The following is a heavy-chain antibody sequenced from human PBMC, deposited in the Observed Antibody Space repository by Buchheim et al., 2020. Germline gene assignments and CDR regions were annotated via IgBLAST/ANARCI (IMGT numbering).Heavy chain of an antibody. CDR1: GFPFSSHE. CDR3: ARGPLLDY. Sequence: EVHLVESGGGLVQPGGSLRLSCTASGFPFSSHEMNWVRQAPGKGLEGVSYIGSSGYSIYYADSVKGRFTISRDNARNSLYLQVNSLRAEDTAVYYCARGPLLDYWGQGTL. V-gene: IGHV3-48*03. CDR2: IGSSGYSI. J-gene: IGHJ4*02. D-gene: IGHD1-14*01.